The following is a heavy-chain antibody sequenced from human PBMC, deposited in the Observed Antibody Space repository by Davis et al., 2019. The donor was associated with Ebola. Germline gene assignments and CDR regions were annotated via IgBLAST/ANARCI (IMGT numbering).Heavy chain of an antibody. Sequence: GESLKISCAASGFTVSSNYMSWVRQAPGKGLEWVSVIYSGGSTYYADSVKGRFTISRDNSKNTLYLQMNSLRAEDTAVYYCVKDSGSRTLYFDYWGQGTLVTVSS. D-gene: IGHD1-26*01. CDR3: VKDSGSRTLYFDY. CDR1: GFTVSSNY. J-gene: IGHJ4*02. V-gene: IGHV3-53*01. CDR2: IYSGGST.